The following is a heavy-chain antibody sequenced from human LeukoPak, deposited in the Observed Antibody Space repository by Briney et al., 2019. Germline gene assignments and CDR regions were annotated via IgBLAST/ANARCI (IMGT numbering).Heavy chain of an antibody. CDR3: ARDGTGVDS. CDR2: INANSGGT. CDR1: GYTLSDYF. V-gene: IGHV1-2*02. J-gene: IGHJ4*02. Sequence: ASVKVSCKASGYTLSDYFMHWVRQAPGQGLEWMGWINANSGGTIYAQKFQGRVTMTRDTSISTAYMELSRLRSDDTAVYYCARDGTGVDSWGQGTLVIVSS. D-gene: IGHD1/OR15-1a*01.